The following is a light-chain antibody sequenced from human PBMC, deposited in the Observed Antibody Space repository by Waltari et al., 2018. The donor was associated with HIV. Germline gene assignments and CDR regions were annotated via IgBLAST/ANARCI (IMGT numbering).Light chain of an antibody. J-gene: IGLJ2*01. CDR3: SSYTSSSTRVV. CDR2: DVL. V-gene: IGLV2-14*03. CDR1: SSDVGGYNY. Sequence: QSALTQPASVSGSPGQSIPISCTGTSSDVGGYNYVSWYQQHPGKAPKLMIYDVLNRPSGFSNRFSGSKSGNTASLTISGLQAEDEADYYCSSYTSSSTRVVFGGGTKLTVL.